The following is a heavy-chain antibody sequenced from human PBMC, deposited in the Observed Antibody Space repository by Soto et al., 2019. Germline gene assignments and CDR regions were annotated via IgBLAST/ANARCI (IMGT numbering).Heavy chain of an antibody. J-gene: IGHJ4*02. CDR1: GYTFSNFA. CDR3: ARTPLMIVRGKTVLFDY. D-gene: IGHD3-22*01. V-gene: IGHV1-3*01. CDR2: INVGTGDT. Sequence: QVQLVQSGAGVKKPGASMKLSCLASGYTFSNFAIHWVRQAPGQRPEWMGWINVGTGDTKYSHKFQGRVTITRDTSASTAYMELSSLRSEDTAVYYCARTPLMIVRGKTVLFDYWGQGTLVTGSS.